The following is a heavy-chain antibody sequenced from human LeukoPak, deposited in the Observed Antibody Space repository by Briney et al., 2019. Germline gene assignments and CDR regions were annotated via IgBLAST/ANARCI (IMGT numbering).Heavy chain of an antibody. CDR3: ARERGYCGARTCYHFEY. J-gene: IGHJ4*02. D-gene: IGHD2-15*01. CDR2: INPSGGTT. CDR1: GYTFTSYY. V-gene: IGHV1-46*01. Sequence: ASVKVSCKASGYTFTSYYMHWVRQAPGQGLEWMGIINPSGGTTTYAQKFQGRATLTSDTSTSKVYMELSSLTSEDTAVYYCARERGYCGARTCYHFEYWGQGTLVTVSS.